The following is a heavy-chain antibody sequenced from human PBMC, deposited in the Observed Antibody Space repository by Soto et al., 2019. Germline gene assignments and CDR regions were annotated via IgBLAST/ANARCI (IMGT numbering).Heavy chain of an antibody. CDR2: IRSKANSFAT. CDR3: SSSSGD. CDR1: GFTFSDSA. D-gene: IGHD3-10*01. V-gene: IGHV3-73*01. J-gene: IGHJ4*02. Sequence: EVQLVESGGGLVQPGGSLKLSCAASGFTFSDSAMHWVRQASGKGLEWVGRIRSKANSFATAYAALVQGRFTISRDDLENTAYLQMNSLKTEDTAVYYCSSSSGDWGQGTLVTVSS.